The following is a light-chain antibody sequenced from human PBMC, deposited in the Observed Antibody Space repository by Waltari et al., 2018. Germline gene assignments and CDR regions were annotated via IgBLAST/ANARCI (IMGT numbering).Light chain of an antibody. Sequence: WYHKPPGTAPKCIIFDLSSRPSGVPDRFSGSKSGSTASLTISGLQAEDEGDYYCSSYTPSGTLVFGGGTKLTVL. J-gene: IGLJ2*01. CDR2: DLS. CDR3: SSYTPSGTLV. V-gene: IGLV2-18*02.